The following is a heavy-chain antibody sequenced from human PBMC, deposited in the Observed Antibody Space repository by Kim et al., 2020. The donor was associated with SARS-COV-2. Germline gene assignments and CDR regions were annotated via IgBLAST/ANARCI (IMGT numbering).Heavy chain of an antibody. V-gene: IGHV4-34*01. J-gene: IGHJ5*02. CDR3: ARGRHYYGSGSGRFDP. CDR1: GGSFSGYY. CDR2: INHSGST. Sequence: SETLSLTCAVYGGSFSGYYWSWIRQPPGKGLEWIGEINHSGSTNYNPSLESRVTISVDTSKNQFSLKLSSVTAADTAVYYCARGRHYYGSGSGRFDPWGQGTLVTVSS. D-gene: IGHD3-10*01.